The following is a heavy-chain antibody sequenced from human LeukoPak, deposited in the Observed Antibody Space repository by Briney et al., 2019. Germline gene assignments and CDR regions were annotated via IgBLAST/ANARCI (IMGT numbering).Heavy chain of an antibody. Sequence: SETLSLTCAVYGGSFSGYYWSWIRQPPGKGLEWIGEINHSGSTNYNPSLKSRVTISVDTSKNQFSLKLSSVTAADTAVYYCARGCYSFRRRAFDIWGQGTMVTVSS. CDR3: ARGCYSFRRRAFDI. CDR1: GGSFSGYY. CDR2: INHSGST. V-gene: IGHV4-34*01. J-gene: IGHJ3*02. D-gene: IGHD2-15*01.